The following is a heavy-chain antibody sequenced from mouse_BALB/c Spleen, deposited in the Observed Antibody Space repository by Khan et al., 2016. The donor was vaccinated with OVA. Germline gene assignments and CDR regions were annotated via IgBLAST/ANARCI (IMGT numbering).Heavy chain of an antibody. Sequence: EVELVESGGDLVKPGGSLKLSCAASGFTFSSYSMSWVRQTPDKGLEWVASISSGGDYTYFPDSVKGRFTISRDNADNALYLQMSSLRSEDTAMYFCASHLTGSFDYWGQGTLVTVSA. V-gene: IGHV5-6*01. CDR1: GFTFSSYS. J-gene: IGHJ3*01. CDR2: ISSGGDYT. CDR3: ASHLTGSFDY. D-gene: IGHD4-1*01.